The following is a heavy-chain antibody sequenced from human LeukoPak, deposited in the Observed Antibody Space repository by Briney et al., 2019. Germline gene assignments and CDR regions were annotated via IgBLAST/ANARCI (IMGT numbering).Heavy chain of an antibody. CDR1: GGSISSYY. V-gene: IGHV4-59*01. D-gene: IGHD3-9*01. CDR3: ARLTGYSSESWFDP. J-gene: IGHJ5*02. CDR2: IYYSGST. Sequence: PSETLSLTCTVSGGSISSYYWSWIRQPPGKGLEWIGYIYYSGSTNYNPSLKSRVTISVHTSKNQFSLKLSSVTAADTAVYDCARLTGYSSESWFDPWGQGTLVTVSS.